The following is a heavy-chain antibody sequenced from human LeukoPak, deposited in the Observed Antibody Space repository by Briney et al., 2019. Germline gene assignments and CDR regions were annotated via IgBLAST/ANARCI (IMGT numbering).Heavy chain of an antibody. CDR2: ISYDGSNK. CDR1: GFTFSSYA. D-gene: IGHD3-3*01. Sequence: PGGSLRLSCAASGFTFSSYAMHWVRQAPGKGLEWVAVISYDGSNKYYADSVKGRFTISRDNSKNTLYLQMNSLRAEDTAVCYCARDRPHDFWSGYYGPIWGQGTLVTVSS. V-gene: IGHV3-30-3*01. CDR3: ARDRPHDFWSGYYGPI. J-gene: IGHJ4*02.